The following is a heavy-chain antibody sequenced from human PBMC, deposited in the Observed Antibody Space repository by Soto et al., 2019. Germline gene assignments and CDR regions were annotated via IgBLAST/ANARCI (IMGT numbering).Heavy chain of an antibody. J-gene: IGHJ5*02. CDR3: AIERPDGARLDP. V-gene: IGHV4-30-4*01. CDR2: IYHSGST. Sequence: PSETLSLTCTVSGDYISSGDYYWSWIRQPPGKGLEWIGYIYHSGSTYYNPSLKSRVTISVDTSKNQFSLKLSSVTAADTAVYYCAIERPDGARLDPWGQGTLVTVPQ. D-gene: IGHD6-6*01. CDR1: GDYISSGDYY.